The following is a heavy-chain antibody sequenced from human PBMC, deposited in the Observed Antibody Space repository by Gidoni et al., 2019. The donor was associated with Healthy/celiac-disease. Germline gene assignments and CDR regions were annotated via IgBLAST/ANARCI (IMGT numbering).Heavy chain of an antibody. J-gene: IGHJ6*02. CDR2: IYYSGST. Sequence: QLQLQESGPGLVKPSETLSLTCTVSGGSISSSSYYWGWIRQPPGKGLEWIGSIYYSGSTYYNPSLKSRVTISVDTSKNQFSLKLSSVTAADTAVYYCARHQDYYYYYGMDVWGQGTTVTVSS. CDR3: ARHQDYYYYYGMDV. V-gene: IGHV4-39*01. CDR1: GGSISSSSYY.